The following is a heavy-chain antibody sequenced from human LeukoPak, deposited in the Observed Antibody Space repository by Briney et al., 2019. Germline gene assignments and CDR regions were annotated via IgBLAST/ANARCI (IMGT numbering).Heavy chain of an antibody. CDR3: AKKTVGNCPLDS. CDR2: SGTDGDS. D-gene: IGHD2-21*01. J-gene: IGHJ4*02. CDR1: GFSFSRSG. V-gene: IGHV3-23*01. Sequence: GGSLTLSCAASGFSFSRSGLNWVRQPPGKGLEWVSTSGTDGDSYYADSVKGRFAISRDNSKNMLYLHMTSLRAEDTAVYYCAKKTVGNCPLDSWGQGALVTVSP.